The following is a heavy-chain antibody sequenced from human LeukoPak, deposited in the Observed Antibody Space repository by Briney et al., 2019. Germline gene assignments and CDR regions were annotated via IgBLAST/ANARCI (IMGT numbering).Heavy chain of an antibody. CDR2: IYYSGST. V-gene: IGHV4-59*08. CDR3: ARPAVSGGDAFDI. J-gene: IGHJ3*02. D-gene: IGHD6-19*01. Sequence: PSETLSLTCTVSGGSISSYYWSWIRQPPGKGLEWIGYIYYSGSTNYNPSLKSRVTIPVDTSKNQFSLKLSSVTAADTAVYYCARPAVSGGDAFDIWGQGTMVTVSS. CDR1: GGSISSYY.